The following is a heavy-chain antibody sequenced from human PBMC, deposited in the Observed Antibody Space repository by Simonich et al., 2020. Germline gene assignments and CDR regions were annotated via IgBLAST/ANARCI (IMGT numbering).Heavy chain of an antibody. D-gene: IGHD2-15*01. V-gene: IGHV3-30*07. CDR3: AREGLLLDAFDI. CDR1: GFTFSSYA. CDR2: ISYDGINK. Sequence: QVQLVESGGGVVQPGRSLRLSCAASGFTFSSYAMHWVRQAPGKGLGWGAVISYDGINKYYADSVKGRFTISRDNSKNTLYLQMNSLRAEDTAVYYCAREGLLLDAFDIWGQGTMVTVSS. J-gene: IGHJ3*02.